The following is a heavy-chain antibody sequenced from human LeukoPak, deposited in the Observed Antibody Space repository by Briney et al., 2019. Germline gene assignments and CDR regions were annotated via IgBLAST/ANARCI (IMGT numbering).Heavy chain of an antibody. CDR3: ARDGGQWRPLDY. D-gene: IGHD6-19*01. CDR1: GFTFSSYA. J-gene: IGHJ4*02. V-gene: IGHV3-30-3*01. Sequence: KSGGSLRLSCAASGFTFSSYAMHWVRQAPGKGLEWVAVISYDGSNKYYADSVKGRFTISRDKSKNTLYLQMNSLRAEDTAVYYCARDGGQWRPLDYWGQGTLVTVSS. CDR2: ISYDGSNK.